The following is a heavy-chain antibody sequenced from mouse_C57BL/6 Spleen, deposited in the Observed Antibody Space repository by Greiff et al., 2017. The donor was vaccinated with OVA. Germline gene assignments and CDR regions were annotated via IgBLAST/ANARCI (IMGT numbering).Heavy chain of an antibody. D-gene: IGHD2-5*01. CDR1: GYTFTDYN. Sequence: VQLQQSGPELVKPGASVKMSCKASGYTFTDYNMHWVKQSHGKSLEWIGYINPNNGGTSYNQKFKGKATLTVNKSSSTAYMELRSLTSEDSAVYYCARWGAYYSNYYYAMDYWGQGTSVTVSS. V-gene: IGHV1-22*01. CDR2: INPNNGGT. J-gene: IGHJ4*01. CDR3: ARWGAYYSNYYYAMDY.